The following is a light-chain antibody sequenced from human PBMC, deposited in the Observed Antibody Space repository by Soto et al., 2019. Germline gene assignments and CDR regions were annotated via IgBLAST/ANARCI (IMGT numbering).Light chain of an antibody. V-gene: IGKV3-15*01. J-gene: IGKJ1*01. CDR1: QSLNRD. CDR2: GAS. CDR3: QQYNNLPGT. Sequence: IVMTQSPATLSMSPGERATLSCRASQSLNRDLAWYQQKPGQSPRLLIFGASIRATGIPARFSGSGSGTEFTLTIGSLQSEDCALYYCQQYNNLPGTFGQGTKVEI.